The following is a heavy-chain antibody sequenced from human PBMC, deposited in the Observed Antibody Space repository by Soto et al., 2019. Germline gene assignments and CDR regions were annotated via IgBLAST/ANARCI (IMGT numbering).Heavy chain of an antibody. J-gene: IGHJ6*02. V-gene: IGHV1-69*06. D-gene: IGHD3-3*01. Sequence: QVQLVQSGAEVKKPGSSVKVSCKASGGTFSSYAISWGRQAPGQGLEGMGGIIPIFGTANYAQKFQGRVTMSADKSTSTAYMSLSSLRSEDTAVYYCAREAQALYDYWSGYHYGMGVWGQGTTVTVSS. CDR2: IIPIFGTA. CDR3: AREAQALYDYWSGYHYGMGV. CDR1: GGTFSSYA.